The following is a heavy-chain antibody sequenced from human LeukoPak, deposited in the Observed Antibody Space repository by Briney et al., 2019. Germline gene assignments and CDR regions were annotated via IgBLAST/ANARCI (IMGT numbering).Heavy chain of an antibody. CDR3: AEVRNLYYMDV. D-gene: IGHD1-7*01. CDR1: GFTVSSNY. CDR2: IYSGGST. J-gene: IGHJ6*03. V-gene: IGHV3-53*01. Sequence: GGSLRLSCAASGFTVSSNYMSWVRQAPGKGLEWVSVIYSGGSTYYADSVKGRFTISRDNSKNTLYLQMNSLRAEDTAVYYCAEVRNLYYMDVWGKGTTVAVSS.